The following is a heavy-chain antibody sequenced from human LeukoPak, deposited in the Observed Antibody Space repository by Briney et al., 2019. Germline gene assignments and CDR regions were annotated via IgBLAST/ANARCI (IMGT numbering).Heavy chain of an antibody. V-gene: IGHV1-18*01. CDR2: ISAYNGNT. D-gene: IGHD3-9*01. CDR3: ARDRPNYDILTGYYIAGEFDY. CDR1: GYTFTSYG. J-gene: IGHJ4*02. Sequence: GASVKVSCKASGYTFTSYGISWVRQAPGQGLEWMGWISAYNGNTNYAQKLQGRVTMTTDTSTSTAYMELRSLRSDDTAVYYCARDRPNYDILTGYYIAGEFDYWGQGTLVTVSS.